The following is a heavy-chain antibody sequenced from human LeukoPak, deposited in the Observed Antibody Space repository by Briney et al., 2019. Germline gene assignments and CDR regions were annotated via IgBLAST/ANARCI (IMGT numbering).Heavy chain of an antibody. Sequence: GASVKVSCKASGYTFTSYAMHWVRQAPGQRLEWMGWINAGNGNTKYSQKFQGRVTITRDTSASTAYMELSSLRSEDTAVYYCARSLPKSGYSYGYDYWGQGTLVTVSS. V-gene: IGHV1-3*01. CDR3: ARSLPKSGYSYGYDY. CDR1: GYTFTSYA. CDR2: INAGNGNT. D-gene: IGHD5-18*01. J-gene: IGHJ4*02.